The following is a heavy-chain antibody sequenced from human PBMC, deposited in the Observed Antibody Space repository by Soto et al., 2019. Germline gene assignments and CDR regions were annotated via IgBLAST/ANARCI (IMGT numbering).Heavy chain of an antibody. CDR2: ISHDGNKK. V-gene: IGHV3-30-3*01. CDR3: ARASGHLYATLHGPFDH. Sequence: QVQLVESGGGVVQPGRSLRLSCAASGFTFNRHPLHWVRQAPGKGLEWVAVISHDGNKKYYADSVKGRFTISRDNSMNLLYMQRHGLRVEDTDIFYWARASGHLYATLHGPFDHWGQGALVTVSS. J-gene: IGHJ4*02. D-gene: IGHD2-8*01. CDR1: GFTFNRHP.